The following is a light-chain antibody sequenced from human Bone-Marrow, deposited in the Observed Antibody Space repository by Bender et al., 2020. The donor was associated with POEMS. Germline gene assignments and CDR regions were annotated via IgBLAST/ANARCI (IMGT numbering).Light chain of an antibody. CDR3: GSFADGTKL. CDR1: KLGDKY. Sequence: SYELTQPPSVSVSPGQTASITCSGDKLGDKYVCWYQQKPGQSPVLVIYQNRKRPSGIPERFSGSKSGNTASLTVSGLQAEDEADYYCGSFADGTKLFGTGTKLTVL. J-gene: IGLJ1*01. CDR2: QNR. V-gene: IGLV3-1*01.